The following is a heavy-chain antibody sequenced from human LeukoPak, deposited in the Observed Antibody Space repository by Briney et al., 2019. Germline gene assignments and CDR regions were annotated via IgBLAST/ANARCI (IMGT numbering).Heavy chain of an antibody. Sequence: PSQTLSLTCTVSGGSISSGNYYWSWIRQPAGKGLEWIGRIYSSGGTNYNPSLKSRVTISVDTSKNQFSLKLSSVTAADTAVYYCARDNVEHLIAAADEEWFDPWGQGTLVTVSS. V-gene: IGHV4-61*02. CDR3: ARDNVEHLIAAADEEWFDP. CDR2: IYSSGGT. J-gene: IGHJ5*02. D-gene: IGHD6-13*01. CDR1: GGSISSGNYY.